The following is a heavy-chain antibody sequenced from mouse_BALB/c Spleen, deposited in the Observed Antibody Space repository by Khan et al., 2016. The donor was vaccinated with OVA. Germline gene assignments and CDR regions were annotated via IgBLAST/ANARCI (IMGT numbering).Heavy chain of an antibody. J-gene: IGHJ3*01. CDR3: SGAGFGAFAY. Sequence: EVQLQESGTVLARPGSSVKMSCKASGSIFTNYYMYWVKQRPGQGLEWIGGIFPGNSDTSYNQNFKGKAKLTAVTSASPAYMELSGLTSEDSTVYYCSGAGFGAFAYWGQGTLVTVSS. D-gene: IGHD3-1*01. CDR2: IFPGNSDT. CDR1: GSIFTNYY. V-gene: IGHV1-5*01.